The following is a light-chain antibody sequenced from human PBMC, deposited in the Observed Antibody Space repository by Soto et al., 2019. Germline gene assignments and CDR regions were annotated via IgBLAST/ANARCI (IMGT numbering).Light chain of an antibody. CDR3: SSYRSSSTYV. CDR1: SSDVGAYNS. CDR2: EVS. Sequence: QSALTQPASVSGSPGQSITISCTGTSSDVGAYNSVSWYQQYPGKAPKLMMYEVSNRPSGVSDRFSGSKSANTASLTISGLQTGDEADYYCSSYRSSSTYVFGTGTKVTVL. V-gene: IGLV2-14*01. J-gene: IGLJ1*01.